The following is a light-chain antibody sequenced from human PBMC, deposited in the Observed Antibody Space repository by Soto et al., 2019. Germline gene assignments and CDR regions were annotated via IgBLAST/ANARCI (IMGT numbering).Light chain of an antibody. V-gene: IGLV1-44*01. CDR1: RSNIGSNS. Sequence: QSVLTQPHAASGTPGQRVTISCSGGRSNIGSNSVHWYQQFPGTAPKLLIYTNDHRPSGVPDRFSGSKSGTSASLAISGRQSEDKAVYYCATWDDRRNGPVFGGGTKLTVL. CDR3: ATWDDRRNGPV. CDR2: TND. J-gene: IGLJ3*02.